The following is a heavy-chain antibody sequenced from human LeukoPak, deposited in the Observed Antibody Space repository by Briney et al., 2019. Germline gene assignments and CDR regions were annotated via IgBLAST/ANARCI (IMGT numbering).Heavy chain of an antibody. J-gene: IGHJ4*02. D-gene: IGHD6-13*01. CDR3: AKDSAAAAGTFDY. CDR1: EFTFSSYG. Sequence: PGRSLRLSCAASEFTFSSYGMHWVRQAPGKGLEWAAVISYDGSNKYYADSVKGRFTSRDNSKNTLYLQMNSLRAEDTAVYYCAKDSAAAAGTFDYWGQGTLVTVSS. V-gene: IGHV3-30*18. CDR2: ISYDGSNK.